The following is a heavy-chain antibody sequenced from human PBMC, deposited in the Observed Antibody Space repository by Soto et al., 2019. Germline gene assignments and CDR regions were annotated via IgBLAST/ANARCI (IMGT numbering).Heavy chain of an antibody. D-gene: IGHD4-17*01. CDR3: ARGRLSAVTTRNLFHY. J-gene: IGHJ4*02. V-gene: IGHV4-34*01. CDR2: INHSGST. CDR1: GGNVSRSR. Sequence: PSHTQPISGARCGGNVSRSRWTSFHQKTGKGLEWIGEINHSGSTNYNPSLKSRVTISVDTSKNQFSLKLSSVTAADTAVYYCARGRLSAVTTRNLFHYWGQGTLVTV.